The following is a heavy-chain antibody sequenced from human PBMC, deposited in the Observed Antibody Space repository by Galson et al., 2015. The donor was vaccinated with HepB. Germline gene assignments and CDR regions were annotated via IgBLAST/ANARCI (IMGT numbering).Heavy chain of an antibody. CDR1: GGSISSYH. D-gene: IGHD6-13*01. Sequence: CTVSGGSISSYHWSWIRQPPGKGLEWIGYIYYSGSTNYNPSLKSRVTISVDTSKNQFSLKLSSVTAADTAVYYCARLVAAAGTFDYWGQGTLVTVSS. J-gene: IGHJ4*02. CDR3: ARLVAAAGTFDY. CDR2: IYYSGST. V-gene: IGHV4-59*01.